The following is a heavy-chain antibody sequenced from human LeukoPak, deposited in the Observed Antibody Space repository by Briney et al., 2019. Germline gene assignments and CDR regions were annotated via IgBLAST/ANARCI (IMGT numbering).Heavy chain of an antibody. CDR3: ARDGSGGYYWGAFDI. CDR1: GFTFSSYW. D-gene: IGHD3-22*01. V-gene: IGHV3-7*01. CDR2: INHNGNVN. J-gene: IGHJ3*02. Sequence: GGSLRLSCAASGFTFSSYWMNWARQAPGKGLEWVASINHNGNVNYYVDSVKGRFTISRDNAKKSLYLQMSSLRAEDAAIYYCARDGSGGYYWGAFDIWGQGTMVTVSS.